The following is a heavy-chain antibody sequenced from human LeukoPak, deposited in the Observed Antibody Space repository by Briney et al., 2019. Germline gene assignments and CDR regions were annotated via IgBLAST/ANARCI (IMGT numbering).Heavy chain of an antibody. J-gene: IGHJ4*02. V-gene: IGHV4-31*03. CDR2: IYYSGST. D-gene: IGHD5-12*01. CDR3: ARGWNRGYSGYGGFFDY. Sequence: SETLSLTCTVSGGSISSGGYYWSWIRQHPGKGLEWIGYIYYSGSTNYNPSLKSRVTISVDTSKNQFSLKLSSVTAADTAVYYCARGWNRGYSGYGGFFDYWGQGTLVTVSS. CDR1: GGSISSGGYY.